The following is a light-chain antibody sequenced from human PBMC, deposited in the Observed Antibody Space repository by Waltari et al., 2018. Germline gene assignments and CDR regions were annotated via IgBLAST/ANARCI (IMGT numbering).Light chain of an antibody. CDR2: SDK. Sequence: QSVLTQPPSASGTPGQSVTIPCSGSSSNIGSNPVQWYQHLPGTAPKLLIFSDKQPPSGVPDRFSGSKSGSSASLAISGLQSYDESLFYCAAWDDSLNALVFGGGTQLTVL. CDR1: SSNIGSNP. V-gene: IGLV1-44*01. J-gene: IGLJ2*01. CDR3: AAWDDSLNALV.